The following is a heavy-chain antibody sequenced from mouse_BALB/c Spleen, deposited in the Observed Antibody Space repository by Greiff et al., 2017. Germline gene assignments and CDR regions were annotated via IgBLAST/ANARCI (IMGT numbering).Heavy chain of an antibody. Sequence: QVQLQQSGAELAKPGASVKMSCKASGYTFTSYWMHWVKQRPGQGLEWIGYINPSTGYTEYNQKFKDKATLTADKSSSTAYMQLSSLTSEDSAVYYCASGNWYFDVWGAGTTVTVSS. J-gene: IGHJ1*01. CDR2: INPSTGYT. CDR3: ASGNWYFDV. V-gene: IGHV1-7*01. CDR1: GYTFTSYW. D-gene: IGHD1-1*02.